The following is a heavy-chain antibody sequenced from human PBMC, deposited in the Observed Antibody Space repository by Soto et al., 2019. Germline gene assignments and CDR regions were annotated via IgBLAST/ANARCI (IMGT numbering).Heavy chain of an antibody. V-gene: IGHV3-23*01. Sequence: EVQLLESGGGLVQPGGSLRLSCAASGFPLRSYAMSWVRQAPGKGLEWVSGISGSGGTTYYAVSVKGRFTVSRDNPKNTLYLQMNSLRAEDTAVYYCAKDGRLFLETTFDNWGQGTLVTVSS. CDR3: AKDGRLFLETTFDN. J-gene: IGHJ4*02. CDR1: GFPLRSYA. D-gene: IGHD3-3*01. CDR2: ISGSGGTT.